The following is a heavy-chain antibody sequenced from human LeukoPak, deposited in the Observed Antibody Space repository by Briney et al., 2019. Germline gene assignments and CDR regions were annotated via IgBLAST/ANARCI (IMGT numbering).Heavy chain of an antibody. D-gene: IGHD4-17*01. CDR2: ISGSGGST. J-gene: IGHJ4*02. CDR1: GFTFSSYA. V-gene: IGHV3-23*01. CDR3: AKDKLYGDYDSVFDY. Sequence: GGSLRLSCAASGFTFSSYAMGWVRQAPGKGLEWVSAISGSGGSTYYADSVKGRFTISRDNSKNTLYLQMNSLRAEDTAVYYCAKDKLYGDYDSVFDYWGQGTLVTVSS.